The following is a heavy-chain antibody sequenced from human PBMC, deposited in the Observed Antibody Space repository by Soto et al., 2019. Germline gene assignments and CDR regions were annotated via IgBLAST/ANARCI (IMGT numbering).Heavy chain of an antibody. CDR2: INPSGGST. D-gene: IGHD2-21*02. Sequence: GSVKVSCKSSGYIFTSYYMHWVRQAPGQGLEWMGIINPSGGSTSYAQKFQGRVTMTRDTSTSTVYMELSSLRSEDTAVYYCARAETFRVEVVTATEYFQHWGQGTLVTVSS. V-gene: IGHV1-46*01. J-gene: IGHJ1*01. CDR3: ARAETFRVEVVTATEYFQH. CDR1: GYIFTSYY.